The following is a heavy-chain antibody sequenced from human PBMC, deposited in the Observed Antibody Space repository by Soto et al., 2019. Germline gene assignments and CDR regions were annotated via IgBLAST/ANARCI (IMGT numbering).Heavy chain of an antibody. CDR3: ARDRVASGYTEYFQH. Sequence: ASVKVSCKASGYTFTSYGISWVRQAPGQGLEWMGWISAYNGNTNYAQKLQGRVTMTTDTSTSTAYMELRSLRSDDTAVYYCARDRVASGYTEYFQHWGQGTLVTVSS. CDR2: ISAYNGNT. D-gene: IGHD3-22*01. J-gene: IGHJ1*01. CDR1: GYTFTSYG. V-gene: IGHV1-18*01.